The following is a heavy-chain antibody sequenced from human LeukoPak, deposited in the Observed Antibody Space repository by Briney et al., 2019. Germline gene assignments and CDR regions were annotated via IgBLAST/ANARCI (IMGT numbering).Heavy chain of an antibody. Sequence: SETLSLTCTVSGGSISSYYWSWIRQPPGKGLEWLGYIYYSGSTNYNPSLKSRVTISVDTSKNQFSLKLSSVTAADTAVYYCAREYRYCSGGSCNYGMDVWGQGTTVTVSS. CDR1: GGSISSYY. J-gene: IGHJ6*02. V-gene: IGHV4-59*01. CDR3: AREYRYCSGGSCNYGMDV. D-gene: IGHD2-15*01. CDR2: IYYSGST.